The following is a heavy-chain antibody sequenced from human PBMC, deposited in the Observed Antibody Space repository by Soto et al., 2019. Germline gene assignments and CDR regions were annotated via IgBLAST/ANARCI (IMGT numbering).Heavy chain of an antibody. V-gene: IGHV4-59*01. J-gene: IGHJ4*02. CDR1: GVSITSYF. D-gene: IGHD5-12*01. CDR2: ISFSGAT. Sequence: PSETLSLTCTASGVSITSYFWSWIRQTPGKGLDWIGSISFSGATYSNPSLKGRAALSVDTSEKHLSLTLNSVTSADTAVYFCGGDRRDGYKQYFDFWGQGNQVTVSS. CDR3: GGDRRDGYKQYFDF.